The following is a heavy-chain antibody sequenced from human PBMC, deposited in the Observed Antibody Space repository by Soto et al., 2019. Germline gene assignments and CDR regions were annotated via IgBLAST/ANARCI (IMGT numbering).Heavy chain of an antibody. D-gene: IGHD4-17*01. J-gene: IGHJ6*02. CDR1: GFTFSSYW. Sequence: GGSLRLSCAASGFTFSSYWMSWVRQAPGKGLEWVANIKQDGSEKYYVDSVKGRFTISRDNAKNSLYLQMNSLRAEDTAVYYCARALRPDYGDYRIYYYYYGMDVWGQGTTVTVSS. V-gene: IGHV3-7*05. CDR2: IKQDGSEK. CDR3: ARALRPDYGDYRIYYYYYGMDV.